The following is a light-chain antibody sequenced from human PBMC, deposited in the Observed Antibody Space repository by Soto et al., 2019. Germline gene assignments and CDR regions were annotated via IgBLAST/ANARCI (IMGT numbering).Light chain of an antibody. CDR2: GAS. J-gene: IGKJ5*01. CDR3: QQHAGSPIT. V-gene: IGKV3-20*01. Sequence: EIVLTQSPGTLSLSPGEIATLSCSASQTVIRNYLAWHQQKPGQTPSLLVYGASSSATGNPDRFSGSRSGTHFTLNISRLEPEDFAVNYCQQHAGSPITFCQGTRREI. CDR1: QTVIRNY.